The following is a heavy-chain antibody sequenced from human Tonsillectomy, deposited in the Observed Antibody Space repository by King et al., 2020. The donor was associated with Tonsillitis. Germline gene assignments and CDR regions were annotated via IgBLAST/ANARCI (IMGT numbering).Heavy chain of an antibody. CDR3: AKDDELSTYYFDL. D-gene: IGHD1-7*01. CDR1: GFTFDMFG. Sequence: VQLVESGGGVVQPGRSLRLSCAASGFTFDMFGMHWVRQAPGKGLEWMAVISYDGSSQYYADSVKGRFTISRDNSKNTLFLQMNSLRPEDTALYYCAKDDELSTYYFDLWGRGTLVTVSS. V-gene: IGHV3-30*18. J-gene: IGHJ2*01. CDR2: ISYDGSSQ.